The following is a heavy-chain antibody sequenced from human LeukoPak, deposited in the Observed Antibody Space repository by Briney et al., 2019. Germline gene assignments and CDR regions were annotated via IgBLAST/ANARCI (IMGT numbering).Heavy chain of an antibody. CDR1: GYSISSGYY. D-gene: IGHD2-15*01. J-gene: IGHJ6*02. CDR3: ARVVCRGGSCSPLVPHYYNDMDV. Sequence: SETLSLTCTVSGYSISSGYYWGWIRQPPGKGLEWIGSIYHSGSTYYNPSLKSRVTISVDTSKNQFSLKLSSVTAADTAVYYCARVVCRGGSCSPLVPHYYNDMDVWGQGTTVTVSS. V-gene: IGHV4-38-2*02. CDR2: IYHSGST.